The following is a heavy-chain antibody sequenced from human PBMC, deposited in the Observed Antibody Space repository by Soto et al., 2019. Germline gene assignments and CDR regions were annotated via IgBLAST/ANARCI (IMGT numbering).Heavy chain of an antibody. J-gene: IGHJ2*01. V-gene: IGHV3-11*05. CDR2: ISSSSSYT. D-gene: IGHD1-1*01. CDR3: ARLKTGSNWYFDL. CDR1: GFTFSDYY. Sequence: QVQLVESGGGLVKPGGSLRLSCAASGFTFSDYYMSWIRQAPGKGLEWVSYISSSSSYTNYADSVKGRFTISRDNAKNSLYLQMNSVRAEDTSVYYCARLKTGSNWYFDLWGRGTLVTVSS.